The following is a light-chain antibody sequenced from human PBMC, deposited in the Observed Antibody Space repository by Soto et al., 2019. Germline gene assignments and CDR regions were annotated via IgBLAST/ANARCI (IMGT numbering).Light chain of an antibody. CDR1: SSDVGGYNY. Sequence: QSVLTQPPSASGSPGQSVTISCTGTSSDVGGYNYVSWYQQHPGKAPKLMIYEVSKRPSGVPDRLSGFKSGNTASLTVSGLQAEDEADYYCSSYAGSNNYVFGTGTKVTVL. V-gene: IGLV2-8*01. CDR2: EVS. CDR3: SSYAGSNNYV. J-gene: IGLJ1*01.